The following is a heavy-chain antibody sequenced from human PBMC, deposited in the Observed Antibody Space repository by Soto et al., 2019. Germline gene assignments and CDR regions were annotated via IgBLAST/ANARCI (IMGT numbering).Heavy chain of an antibody. CDR1: GVTLSSNS. V-gene: IGHV1-69*01. D-gene: IGHD6-19*01. CDR3: ASYRGGSGWYQRNVWFDP. Sequence: CKECGVTLSSNSLCWARQETGQGLEWMGGIIPIFGTANYAQKFQGRVTITADESTSTAYMELSSLRSEDTAVYYCASYRGGSGWYQRNVWFDPWGQRT. J-gene: IGHJ5*02. CDR2: IIPIFGTA.